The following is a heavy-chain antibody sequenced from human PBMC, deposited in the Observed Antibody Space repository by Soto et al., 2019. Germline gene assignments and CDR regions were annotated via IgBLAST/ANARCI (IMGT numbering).Heavy chain of an antibody. D-gene: IGHD6-19*01. CDR1: GGTFSSYT. J-gene: IGHJ5*02. Sequence: ASVKVSCKASGGTFSSYTISWVRQAPGQGLEWMGRIIPILGIANYAQKFQGRVTITADKSTSTAYMELSSLRSEDTAVYYCARQSPVAVAGNGWFDPWGQGTLVTVSS. CDR2: IIPILGIA. CDR3: ARQSPVAVAGNGWFDP. V-gene: IGHV1-69*02.